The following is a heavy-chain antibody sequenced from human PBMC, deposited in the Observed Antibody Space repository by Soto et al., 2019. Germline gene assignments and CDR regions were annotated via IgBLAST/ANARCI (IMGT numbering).Heavy chain of an antibody. Sequence: GGSLRLSCLASRFTFSTYAMHWVRQAPGKGLEYVSTISSNGGSTYYADSVKGRFTISRDNSKNTLYLQMSSLRAEDTAVYYCVKYYFDSSGYYGLNAFDIWGQGTMVTVSS. V-gene: IGHV3-64D*06. CDR1: RFTFSTYA. J-gene: IGHJ3*02. D-gene: IGHD3-22*01. CDR2: ISSNGGST. CDR3: VKYYFDSSGYYGLNAFDI.